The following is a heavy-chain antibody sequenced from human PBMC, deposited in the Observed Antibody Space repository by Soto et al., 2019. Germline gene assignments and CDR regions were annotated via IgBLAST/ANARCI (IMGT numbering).Heavy chain of an antibody. CDR1: GYTFTGYA. D-gene: IGHD5-18*01. CDR3: ARELRDSHIHFDHWGQGTRVTVSSGKTIWASVKVSCKASGYTFTGYYMHWGRDYYYYGMDV. Sequence: ASVKVSCKASGYTFTGYAMHWVRQAPGQRLEWMGWINAGNGNTKYSKKFQGRVTITRDTAASTASMELSSLRSEDTAVYYCARELRDSHIHFDHWGQGTRVTVSSGKTIWASVKVSCKASGYTFTGYYMHWGRDYYYYGMDVWGQGTTVTVSS. V-gene: IGHV1-3*01. J-gene: IGHJ6*02. CDR2: INAGNGNT.